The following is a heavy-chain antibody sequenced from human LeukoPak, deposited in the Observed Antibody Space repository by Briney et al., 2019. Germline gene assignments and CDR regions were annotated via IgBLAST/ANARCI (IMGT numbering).Heavy chain of an antibody. CDR2: IYTSGST. V-gene: IGHV4-4*07. CDR3: GYCSSTSCYEDY. J-gene: IGHJ4*02. Sequence: SETLSLTCTVSGGSISSYYWSWIRPPAGKGLEWIGRIYTSGSTNYNPSLKSRVTMSVGTSKNQFTLKLSSVTAADTAVYYCGYCSSTSCYEDYWGQGTLVTVSS. D-gene: IGHD2-2*01. CDR1: GGSISSYY.